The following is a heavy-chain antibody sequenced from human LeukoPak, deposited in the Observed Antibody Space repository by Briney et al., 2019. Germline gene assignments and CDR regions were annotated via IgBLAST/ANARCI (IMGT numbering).Heavy chain of an antibody. CDR2: IYYSGST. CDR1: GGSISSYY. Sequence: PSETLSLTCTVSGGSISSYYWSWIRQPPGKGLEWIGYIYYSGSTNYNPSLKSRVTISVDTSKNQFSLKLSSVTAADTAVYYCAREGTGLYYYYGMDVWGQGTTVTVSS. V-gene: IGHV4-59*01. CDR3: AREGTGLYYYYGMDV. J-gene: IGHJ6*02. D-gene: IGHD2-21*01.